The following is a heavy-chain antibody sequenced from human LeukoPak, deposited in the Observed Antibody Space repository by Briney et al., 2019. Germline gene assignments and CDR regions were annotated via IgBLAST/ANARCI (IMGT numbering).Heavy chain of an antibody. V-gene: IGHV4-39*01. CDR2: IYYSGST. D-gene: IGHD5-12*01. CDR1: GGSFSSSSYY. J-gene: IGHJ3*02. Sequence: SETLSLTCTVSGGSFSSSSYYSGWIRPPPGKGLEWIGSIYYSGSTYYNASLKSRVTISVDMSKNQFSLKLSSVTAADTAVYYCARRGATEDAFDIWGQGTMVTVSS. CDR3: ARRGATEDAFDI.